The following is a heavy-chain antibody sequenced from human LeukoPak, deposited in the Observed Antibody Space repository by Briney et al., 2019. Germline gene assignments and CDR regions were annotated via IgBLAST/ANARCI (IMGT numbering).Heavy chain of an antibody. Sequence: SGGSLRLSCAASGFTFSSYSMNLVRQAPGKGLEWVSSISSSSSYIYYADSVKGRFTISRDNAKNSLYLQMNSLRAEDTAVYYCARDFFTVDTAMVGAFDIWGQGTMVTVSS. CDR2: ISSSSSYI. J-gene: IGHJ3*02. CDR1: GFTFSSYS. CDR3: ARDFFTVDTAMVGAFDI. D-gene: IGHD5-18*01. V-gene: IGHV3-21*01.